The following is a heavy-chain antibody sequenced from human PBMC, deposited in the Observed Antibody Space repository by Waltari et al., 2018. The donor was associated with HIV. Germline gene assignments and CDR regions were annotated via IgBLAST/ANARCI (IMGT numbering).Heavy chain of an antibody. J-gene: IGHJ5*02. CDR1: GFSFSRYG. V-gene: IGHV3-30*02. D-gene: IGHD6-13*01. Sequence: QVQLVESGGGVVQPGGSLRLACAASGFSFSRYGMHWVRQAPGKGLEWVAFIRYDGSHKYYTDSVKGRFTISRDNSKNTLYLQMTSLRAEDTAVYYCAKDLEQEMVLDNWFDPWGQGTLVIVSS. CDR3: AKDLEQEMVLDNWFDP. CDR2: IRYDGSHK.